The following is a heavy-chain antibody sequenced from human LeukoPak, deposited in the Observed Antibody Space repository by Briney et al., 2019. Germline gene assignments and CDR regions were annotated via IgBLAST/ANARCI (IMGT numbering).Heavy chain of an antibody. D-gene: IGHD6-13*01. Sequence: QSGGSLRLSCSASGFSFSSSAIHWVRQAPGKGLEYVSSISDNGGSTYYADSVKGRFTISRDNAKNTLYLQMNSLRAEDTAVYYCARDSIATAGDFDYWGQGTLVTVSS. V-gene: IGHV3-64*04. CDR3: ARDSIATAGDFDY. CDR2: ISDNGGST. CDR1: GFSFSSSA. J-gene: IGHJ4*02.